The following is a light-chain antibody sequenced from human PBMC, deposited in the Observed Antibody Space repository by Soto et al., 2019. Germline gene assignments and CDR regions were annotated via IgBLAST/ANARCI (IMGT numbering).Light chain of an antibody. CDR3: GSYTTSSNYV. CDR1: TSDVDAYNY. Sequence: QSVLTQPASLSGSPGQSITISCTGTTSDVDAYNYVSWYQQHPGKAPKLMIYDVSNRPSGVSSRFSGSKSGNTASLTISGLQAEDGADYYCGSYTTSSNYVFGTGTKVTVL. J-gene: IGLJ1*01. CDR2: DVS. V-gene: IGLV2-14*01.